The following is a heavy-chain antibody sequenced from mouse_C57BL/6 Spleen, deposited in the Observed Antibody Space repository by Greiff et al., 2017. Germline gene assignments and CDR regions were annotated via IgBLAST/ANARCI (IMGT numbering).Heavy chain of an antibody. Sequence: VQLKQSGAELVRPGASVKLSCTASGFNIKDYYMHWVKQRPEQGLEWIGRIDPEDGDTEYAPKFQGKATMTADTSSNTAYLQLSSLTSEDTAVYYCTTGYGNYRFAYWGQGTLVTVSA. V-gene: IGHV14-1*01. CDR1: GFNIKDYY. J-gene: IGHJ3*01. CDR2: IDPEDGDT. D-gene: IGHD2-1*01. CDR3: TTGYGNYRFAY.